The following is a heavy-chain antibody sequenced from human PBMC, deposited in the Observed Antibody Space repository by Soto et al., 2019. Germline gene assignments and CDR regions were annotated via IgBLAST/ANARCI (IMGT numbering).Heavy chain of an antibody. CDR3: ARESEDLTSNFDY. V-gene: IGHV3-21*06. Sequence: GGSLRLSCAASWFTFTSYSINWVRQAPGKGLEWVSSISSTTNYIYYGDSMNGRFTISRDKAKNSLYLEMNSLRAEDTAVYYCARESEDLTSNFDYWGQGTLVTVSS. CDR1: WFTFTSYS. J-gene: IGHJ4*02. CDR2: ISSTTNYI.